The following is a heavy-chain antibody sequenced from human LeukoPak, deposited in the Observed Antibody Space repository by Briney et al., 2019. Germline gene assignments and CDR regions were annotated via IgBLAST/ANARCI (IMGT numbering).Heavy chain of an antibody. CDR2: ISAYNGNT. J-gene: IGHJ6*03. CDR3: ARRNYYYYMDV. V-gene: IGHV1-18*01. CDR1: GGTFSSYA. Sequence: ASVKVSCKASGGTFSSYAISWVRRAPGQGLEWMGWISAYNGNTNYAQKLQGRVTMTTDTSTSTAYMELRSLRSDDTAVYYCARRNYYYYMDVWGKGTTVTVSS.